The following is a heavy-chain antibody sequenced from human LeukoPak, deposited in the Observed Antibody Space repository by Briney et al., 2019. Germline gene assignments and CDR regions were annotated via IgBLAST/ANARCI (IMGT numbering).Heavy chain of an antibody. CDR3: AKGTMIVVAVGDYFDY. CDR2: ISWNSVNI. Sequence: GGSLRLSCAASGFTFSSYAMHWVRPAPGKGLEWVSGISWNSVNIGYADSVKGRFTISRDNAKNSLYLQMNRLRAEDMALYYCAKGTMIVVAVGDYFDYWGQGTLVTVSS. CDR1: GFTFSSYA. J-gene: IGHJ4*02. V-gene: IGHV3-9*03. D-gene: IGHD3-22*01.